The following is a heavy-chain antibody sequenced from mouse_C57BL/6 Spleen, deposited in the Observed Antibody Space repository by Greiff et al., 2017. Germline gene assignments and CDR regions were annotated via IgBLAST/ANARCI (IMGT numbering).Heavy chain of an antibody. D-gene: IGHD2-4*01. J-gene: IGHJ4*01. CDR3: ARYYDYGGYAMDY. Sequence: QVQLKQSGAELARPGASVKLSCKASGYTFTSYGISWVKQRTGQGLEWIGEIYPRSGNTNYNEKFKGKATLTADKSSSTAYMELRSLPSEDSAVYFCARYYDYGGYAMDYWGQGTSVTVSS. CDR2: IYPRSGNT. V-gene: IGHV1-81*01. CDR1: GYTFTSYG.